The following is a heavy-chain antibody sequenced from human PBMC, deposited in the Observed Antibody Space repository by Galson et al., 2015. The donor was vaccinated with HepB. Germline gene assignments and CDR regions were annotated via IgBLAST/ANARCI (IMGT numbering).Heavy chain of an antibody. J-gene: IGHJ4*02. Sequence: SLRLSCAASGFTFSNAWMSWVRQAPGKGLEWVGRIKSKTDGGTTDYAAPVKGRFTISRDDSKNALYLQMNSLKTEDTAVYYCTTDPGYCSGGSCSPPGFSLDYWGQGTLVTVSS. CDR1: GFTFSNAW. CDR3: TTDPGYCSGGSCSPPGFSLDY. D-gene: IGHD2-15*01. CDR2: IKSKTDGGTT. V-gene: IGHV3-15*01.